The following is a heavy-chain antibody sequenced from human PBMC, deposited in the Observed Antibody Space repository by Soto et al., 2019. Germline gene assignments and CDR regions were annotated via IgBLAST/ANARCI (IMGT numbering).Heavy chain of an antibody. CDR1: GGTFSSYT. Sequence: QVQLVQSGAEVKKPWSSVKVSCKASGGTFSSYTISWVRQAPGQGLEGMGRIIPILGIANYAQKFQGRVTHTADKSTSTDYMELSSLRSEDTAVYYCALSTVTTPLYYYSYGMDVWGQGPTVTVSS. D-gene: IGHD4-17*01. V-gene: IGHV1-69*02. CDR3: ALSTVTTPLYYYSYGMDV. J-gene: IGHJ6*02. CDR2: IIPILGIA.